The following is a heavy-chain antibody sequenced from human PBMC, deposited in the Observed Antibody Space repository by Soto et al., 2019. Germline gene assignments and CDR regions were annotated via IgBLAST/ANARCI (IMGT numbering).Heavy chain of an antibody. CDR3: ASGGNCFDP. CDR2: MYYNGNI. Sequence: SQTRSLTCNLSGSSISNYYWTCVRQSPEKGLQWIGYMYYNGNINYNPSLRSRVTISIDTSKNHFSLTLNSVTAADTAAYYCASGGNCFDP. V-gene: IGHV4-59*01. CDR1: GSSISNYY. J-gene: IGHJ5*02. D-gene: IGHD3-16*01.